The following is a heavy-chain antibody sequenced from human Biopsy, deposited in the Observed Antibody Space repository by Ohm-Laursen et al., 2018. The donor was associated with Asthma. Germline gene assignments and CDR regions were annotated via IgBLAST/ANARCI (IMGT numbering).Heavy chain of an antibody. CDR2: ITPIYGIT. Sequence: SVKVSCKLSGFTFSSYAFTWVRQAPGQGLEWLGGITPIYGITDYPQKFQGRLSITADGSTTTAYMELNSLTFEDTAVYFCARLATRYSYGRIYYSYGMDVWGQGTTVTVSS. D-gene: IGHD5-18*01. V-gene: IGHV1-69*13. J-gene: IGHJ6*02. CDR3: ARLATRYSYGRIYYSYGMDV. CDR1: GFTFSSYA.